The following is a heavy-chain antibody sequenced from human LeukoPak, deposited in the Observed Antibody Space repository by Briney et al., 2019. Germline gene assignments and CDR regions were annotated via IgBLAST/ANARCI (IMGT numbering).Heavy chain of an antibody. Sequence: GESLKISCKASGYSFTSYWIGWVRQMPGKGLEWMGIIDPSDSETRYTPSFQGQVTISVDKSLTTADLQWNSLKASNTAMYYCARQTAMGRSGDYWGQGTLVTVSS. V-gene: IGHV5-51*01. CDR1: GYSFTSYW. CDR3: ARQTAMGRSGDY. CDR2: IDPSDSET. D-gene: IGHD5-18*01. J-gene: IGHJ4*02.